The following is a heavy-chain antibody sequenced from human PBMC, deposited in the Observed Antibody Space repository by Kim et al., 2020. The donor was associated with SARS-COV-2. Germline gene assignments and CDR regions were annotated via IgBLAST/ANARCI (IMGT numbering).Heavy chain of an antibody. CDR3: ARKGGIQLWYNWFDP. V-gene: IGHV5-51*01. Sequence: SFQGKVTISADKSISTAYLQWSSLKASDTAMYYCARKGGIQLWYNWFDPWGQGTLVTVSS. D-gene: IGHD5-18*01. J-gene: IGHJ5*02.